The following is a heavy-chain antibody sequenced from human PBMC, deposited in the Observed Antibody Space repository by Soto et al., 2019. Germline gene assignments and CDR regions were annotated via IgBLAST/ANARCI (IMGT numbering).Heavy chain of an antibody. J-gene: IGHJ4*02. CDR1: GGSISSSSNY. V-gene: IGHV4-39*01. Sequence: LSLTCTVSGGSISSSSNYWGWIRQPPGKGLEWIGSVYYSGSTYYKPSLKSRVTLSVDTSKNQFPLKLSSVTAADTAVYYCARHRRYSSTSYEAYYFDYWGQGTLVTVSS. CDR3: ARHRRYSSTSYEAYYFDY. D-gene: IGHD6-13*01. CDR2: VYYSGST.